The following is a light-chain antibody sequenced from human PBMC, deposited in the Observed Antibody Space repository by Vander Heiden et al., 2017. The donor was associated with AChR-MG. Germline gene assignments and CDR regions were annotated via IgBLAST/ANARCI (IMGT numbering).Light chain of an antibody. J-gene: IGLJ3*02. V-gene: IGLV2-11*01. CDR3: CSYAGSYTWV. CDR1: SSDVGGFNY. CDR2: DVS. Sequence: QSALTQPRSVSGSPGQSVTSACTGTSSDVGGFNYVSWYQQHPGEAHKLMIYDVSKRPAGVPARFSASKSVNTAALTISELQVEDEADYYCCSYAGSYTWVFGGGTKLTVL.